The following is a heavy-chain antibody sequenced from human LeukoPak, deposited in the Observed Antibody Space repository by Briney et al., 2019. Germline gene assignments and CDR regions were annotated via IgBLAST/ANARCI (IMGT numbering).Heavy chain of an antibody. J-gene: IGHJ4*02. Sequence: SETLSPTCTVSGGSINSYYWSWIRQPAGKGLEWIGRIHTSGSTNSNPSLKSRVTMSVDTSKNQFSLRLSSVTAADTAVYYCATWSGDYSFDFWGQGTLVTVSS. V-gene: IGHV4-4*07. CDR2: IHTSGST. D-gene: IGHD3-3*01. CDR3: ATWSGDYSFDF. CDR1: GGSINSYY.